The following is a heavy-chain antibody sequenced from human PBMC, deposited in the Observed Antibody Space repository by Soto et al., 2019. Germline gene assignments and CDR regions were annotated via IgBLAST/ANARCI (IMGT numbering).Heavy chain of an antibody. CDR2: MNPNSGDT. CDR1: GYTFTSYE. Sequence: QVQLVQSGAEVKKPGASVKVSCKASGYTFTSYEINWVRQATGQGLEWMGWMNPNSGDTGYAQKFQGRVTMTSNTSIRTAYMELSSLRSEDTAVYYCARGDLLWCGELLRWGQGTLVTVSS. CDR3: ARGDLLWCGELLR. V-gene: IGHV1-8*01. J-gene: IGHJ4*02. D-gene: IGHD3-10*01.